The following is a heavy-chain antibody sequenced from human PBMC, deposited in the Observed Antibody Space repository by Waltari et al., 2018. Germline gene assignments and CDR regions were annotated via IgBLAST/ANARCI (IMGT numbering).Heavy chain of an antibody. CDR1: GGSISSSSYY. J-gene: IGHJ5*02. D-gene: IGHD2-2*01. CDR2: IYYSGST. Sequence: QLQLQESGPGLVKPSETLSLTCTVSGGSISSSSYYWGWIRQPPGKGLEWIGSIYYSGSTYYNQSLKSRVTISVDTSKNQFSLKLSSVTAADTAVYYCARHPLSREYEEVFDPWGQGTLVTVSS. V-gene: IGHV4-39*01. CDR3: ARHPLSREYEEVFDP.